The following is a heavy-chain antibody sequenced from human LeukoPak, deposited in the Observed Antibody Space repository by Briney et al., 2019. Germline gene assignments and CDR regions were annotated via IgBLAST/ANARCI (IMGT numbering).Heavy chain of an antibody. CDR3: ARVVGATKEYFQH. J-gene: IGHJ1*01. Sequence: ASVKVSCKASGYAFTGYYMHWVRQAPGQGLEWMGRINPNSGGTNYAQKFQGRVTMTRDTSISTAYMEPSRLRSDDTAVYYCARVVGATKEYFQHWGQGTLVTVSS. CDR1: GYAFTGYY. V-gene: IGHV1-2*06. CDR2: INPNSGGT. D-gene: IGHD1-26*01.